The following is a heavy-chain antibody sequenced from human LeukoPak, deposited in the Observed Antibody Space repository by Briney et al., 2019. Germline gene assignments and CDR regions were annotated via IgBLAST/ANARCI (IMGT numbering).Heavy chain of an antibody. V-gene: IGHV3-7*01. Sequence: PGGSLRLSCAASGFTFSSYWMSWVRQAPGKGLEWVANIKQDGSEKYYVDSVKGRFTISRDNAKNSLYLQMNSLRAEDTAVYYCAREIAAAVPGEPAYYYYYYMDVWGKGTTVTISS. CDR1: GFTFSSYW. D-gene: IGHD6-13*01. J-gene: IGHJ6*03. CDR3: AREIAAAVPGEPAYYYYYYMDV. CDR2: IKQDGSEK.